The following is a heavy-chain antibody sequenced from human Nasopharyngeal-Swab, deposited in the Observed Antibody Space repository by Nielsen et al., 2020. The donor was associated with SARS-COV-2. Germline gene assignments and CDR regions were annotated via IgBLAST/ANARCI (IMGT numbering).Heavy chain of an antibody. V-gene: IGHV3-53*01. CDR3: ARDQYGDYGDY. CDR2: IYSGGRT. Sequence: WIRQPPGKGLEWVSVIYSGGRTYYADSVKGRFTISRDNSKNTLYLQMNSLRAEDTAVYYCARDQYGDYGDYWGQGTLVTVSS. D-gene: IGHD4-17*01. J-gene: IGHJ4*02.